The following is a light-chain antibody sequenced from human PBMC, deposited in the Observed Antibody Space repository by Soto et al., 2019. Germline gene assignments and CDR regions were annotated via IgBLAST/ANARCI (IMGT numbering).Light chain of an antibody. CDR3: QQYDNWPQT. J-gene: IGKJ1*01. CDR1: QSLSRS. CDR2: DAS. Sequence: EIVLTQSPAPLSLSPGERATLSCRASQSLSRSLAWYQQKPGQAPRLLIYDASTRATGITARFSGSGSGTDCTLTISSLQSEDVAVYYCQQYDNWPQTLGQGTKVDIK. V-gene: IGKV3-15*01.